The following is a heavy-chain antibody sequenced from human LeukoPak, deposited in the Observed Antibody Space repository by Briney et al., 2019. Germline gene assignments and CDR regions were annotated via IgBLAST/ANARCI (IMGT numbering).Heavy chain of an antibody. CDR2: ISGSSSTI. V-gene: IGHV3-48*01. CDR1: GFTFSSYS. D-gene: IGHD2-2*01. J-gene: IGHJ4*02. CDR3: AAGYCSSTSCYHPDY. Sequence: PGGSLRLSXAASGFTFSSYSMNWVRQAPGKGLEWVSYISGSSSTIYYADSVKGRFTISRDNAKNSLYLQMNSLRAEDTAVYYCAAGYCSSTSCYHPDYWGQGTLVTVSS.